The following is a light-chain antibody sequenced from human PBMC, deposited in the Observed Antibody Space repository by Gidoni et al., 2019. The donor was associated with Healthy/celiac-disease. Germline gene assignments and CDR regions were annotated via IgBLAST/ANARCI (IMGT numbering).Light chain of an antibody. J-gene: IGKJ1*01. Sequence: EIMLTPSTVTLSSSPRASATLTCRASPSGSSSYLAWYQQKPGQAPRLLIYGASSRATGIPDRFSGSGSGTDFTLTISRLEPEDFAVYYCQQYGSSTWTFGQGTKVEIK. V-gene: IGKV3-20*01. CDR3: QQYGSSTWT. CDR2: GAS. CDR1: PSGSSSY.